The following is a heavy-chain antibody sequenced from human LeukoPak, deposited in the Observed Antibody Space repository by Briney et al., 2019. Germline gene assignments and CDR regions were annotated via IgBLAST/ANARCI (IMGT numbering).Heavy chain of an antibody. CDR3: VRDRSDDFRDAFDI. V-gene: IGHV3-66*01. CDR1: GFSFSSNY. D-gene: IGHD3/OR15-3a*01. Sequence: PGGSLRLSCAVSGFSFSSNYMTWVRQAPGKGLEWVSVIYSGGYTFHSDAVKGRFTISRDNFKNTVFLQMNSLRVEDTAVYYCVRDRSDDFRDAFDIWGQGTVVTVSS. J-gene: IGHJ3*02. CDR2: IYSGGYT.